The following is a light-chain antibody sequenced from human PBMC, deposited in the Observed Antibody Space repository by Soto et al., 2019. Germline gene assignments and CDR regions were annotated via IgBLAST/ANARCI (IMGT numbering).Light chain of an antibody. CDR2: AAS. V-gene: IGKV1-9*01. CDR3: QQINNYPFT. CDR1: QGVSRY. Sequence: DIQLTQSPSFLSASVGDRVAITCRASQGVSRYVAWYQQKPGKPPELLIYAASTLQSGVPPRFSGSASGTEFTLTIDSLQPEDFATYYCQQINNYPFTFGGGTKVDIK. J-gene: IGKJ4*01.